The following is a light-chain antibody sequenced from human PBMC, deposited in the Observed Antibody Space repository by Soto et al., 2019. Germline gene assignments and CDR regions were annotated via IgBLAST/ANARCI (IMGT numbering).Light chain of an antibody. CDR3: LSYDTGLRGV. CDR2: ANT. V-gene: IGLV1-40*01. Sequence: QLVLTQPPSVSGAPGQTVTISCTGTSSNIGAGFDVHWYQQLPGAAPKLLIYANTDRPSGVPARFSGSKSVTSASLAITGLQPEDEADYFCLSYDTGLRGVFGGGTKLTVL. J-gene: IGLJ2*01. CDR1: SSNIGAGFD.